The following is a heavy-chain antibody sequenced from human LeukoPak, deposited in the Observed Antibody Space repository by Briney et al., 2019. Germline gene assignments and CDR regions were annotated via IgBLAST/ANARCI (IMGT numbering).Heavy chain of an antibody. V-gene: IGHV3-7*01. Sequence: PGGSLRLSCAASGFTFSSYWMSWVRQAPGKGLEWVANIKQDGSEKDYVESVKGRFTISRDNSKNTLYLQMNSLRAEDTAVYYCAKPILPRDYGLDYWGQGTLVTVSS. CDR1: GFTFSSYW. D-gene: IGHD4-17*01. CDR2: IKQDGSEK. CDR3: AKPILPRDYGLDY. J-gene: IGHJ4*02.